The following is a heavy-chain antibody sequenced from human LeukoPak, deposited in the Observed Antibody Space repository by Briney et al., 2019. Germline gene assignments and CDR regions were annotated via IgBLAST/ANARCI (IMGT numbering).Heavy chain of an antibody. D-gene: IGHD2-21*02. J-gene: IGHJ4*02. CDR1: GGTFSSYA. CDR3: ARDPLYCGGDCYSSPDY. CDR2: IIPTLGIA. V-gene: IGHV1-69*04. Sequence: GASVTVSCKASGGTFSSYAISWVRQPPAQGLEWMGRIIPTLGIANYAQKFQGRVTITADKSTSTAYMELNSLRSEDTAVYYCARDPLYCGGDCYSSPDYWGQGTLVTVSS.